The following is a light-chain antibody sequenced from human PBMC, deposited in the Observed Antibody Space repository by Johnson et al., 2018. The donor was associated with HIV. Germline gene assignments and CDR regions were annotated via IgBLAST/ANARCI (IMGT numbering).Light chain of an antibody. Sequence: QLVLTQPPSVSAAPGQKVTISCSGSSSNIGNNYVSWYQQFPGTAPKLLIYEKNKRPSGIPDRFSASKSGTSATLAITGLQTGDEAGYYCGTWDSSLSAHFVFGTGTNITVL. CDR3: GTWDSSLSAHFV. J-gene: IGLJ1*01. V-gene: IGLV1-51*02. CDR1: SSNIGNNY. CDR2: EKN.